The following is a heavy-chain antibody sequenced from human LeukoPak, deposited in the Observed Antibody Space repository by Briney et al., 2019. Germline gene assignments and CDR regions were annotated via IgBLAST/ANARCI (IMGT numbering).Heavy chain of an antibody. CDR1: GYTFTSYG. V-gene: IGHV1-18*01. CDR2: ISAYNGNT. Sequence: ASVKVSCKASGYTFTSYGISWVRQAPGQGLEWMGWISAYNGNTNYAQKLQGRVTMTTDTSTSTAYMELRSLRSDDTAVYYCARDNYDLWSGYNIFDYWGQGTLVTVSS. D-gene: IGHD3-3*01. J-gene: IGHJ4*02. CDR3: ARDNYDLWSGYNIFDY.